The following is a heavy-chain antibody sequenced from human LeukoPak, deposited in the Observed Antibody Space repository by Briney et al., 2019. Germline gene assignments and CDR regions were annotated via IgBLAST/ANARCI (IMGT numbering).Heavy chain of an antibody. D-gene: IGHD2-2*01. Sequence: SETLSLTCTVSGGSISSYYWSWIRQPPGKGLEWIGYIYYSESTNYNPSLKSRVTISVDTSKNQFSLKLSSVTAADTAVYYCAKRYCSSTTCYDDRGAFDYWGQGTLVTVSS. CDR3: AKRYCSSTTCYDDRGAFDY. V-gene: IGHV4-59*08. J-gene: IGHJ4*02. CDR2: IYYSEST. CDR1: GGSISSYY.